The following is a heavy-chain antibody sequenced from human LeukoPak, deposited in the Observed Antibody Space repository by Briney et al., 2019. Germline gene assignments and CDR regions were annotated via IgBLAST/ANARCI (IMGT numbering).Heavy chain of an antibody. J-gene: IGHJ6*02. CDR1: GFTFSGHS. CDR3: ARVGDWSNYFGMDA. D-gene: IGHD3-16*01. Sequence: GGSLRLSCAASGFTFSGHSMTWVRQTPGKGLEWVSVIFGNGVKTYYADSLKGRFTISRDNSKSSLYLQMNSLRADDTAVYYCARVGDWSNYFGMDAWGQGTTVSVSS. V-gene: IGHV3-23*01. CDR2: IFGNGVKT.